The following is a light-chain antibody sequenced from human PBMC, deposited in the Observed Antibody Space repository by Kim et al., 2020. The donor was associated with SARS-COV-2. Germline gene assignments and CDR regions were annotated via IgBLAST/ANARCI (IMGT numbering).Light chain of an antibody. CDR2: GKN. V-gene: IGLV3-19*02. CDR1: SLRSYY. J-gene: IGLJ2*01. CDR3: NSWDSSGNLVV. Sequence: SSELTQDPAVSVALGQTVRITCQGDSLRSYYASWYQQKPGQAPVRVIYGKNNRPSGIPDRFSGSSSGNTASLTITGAQAEDEADYYCNSWDSSGNLVVFGGGTKPTVL.